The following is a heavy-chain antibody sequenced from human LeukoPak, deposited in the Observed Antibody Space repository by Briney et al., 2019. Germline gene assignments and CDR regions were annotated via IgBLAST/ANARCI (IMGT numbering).Heavy chain of an antibody. CDR3: ARQYSSGWPWFDP. CDR1: GGSISSGGYY. D-gene: IGHD6-19*01. J-gene: IGHJ5*02. V-gene: IGHV4-39*01. Sequence: SETLSLTCTVSGGSISSGGYYWGWIRQPPGKGLEWIGSIYYSGSTYYNPSLKSRVTISVDTSKNQFFLKLTSVTAADAAVYYCARQYSSGWPWFDPWGQGTLVTVSS. CDR2: IYYSGST.